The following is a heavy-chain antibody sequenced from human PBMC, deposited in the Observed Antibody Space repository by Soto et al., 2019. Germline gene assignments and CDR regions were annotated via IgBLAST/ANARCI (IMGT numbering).Heavy chain of an antibody. CDR1: GGSISSGGYY. Sequence: KTSETLSLTCTVSGGSISSGGYYWSWIRQHPGKGLEWIGYIYYSGSTCYNPSLKSRVTISVDTSKNQFSLKLSSVTAADTAVYYCARGGIAAGSLDVWGQGTTVTVSS. J-gene: IGHJ6*02. CDR3: ARGGIAAGSLDV. D-gene: IGHD6-13*01. V-gene: IGHV4-31*03. CDR2: IYYSGST.